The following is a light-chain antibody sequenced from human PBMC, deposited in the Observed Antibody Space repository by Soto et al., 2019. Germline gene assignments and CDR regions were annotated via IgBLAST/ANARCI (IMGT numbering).Light chain of an antibody. Sequence: QSALTQPAPVSGSPGQSITISCTGTSSDVGGYNFVSWYQHHPAKAPKLMIYDVSNRPSGVSNRFSGSKSGNTASLTISGLQAEDEAHYYCSSFTSSDTLVVFGGGTKVTVL. CDR1: SSDVGGYNF. V-gene: IGLV2-14*03. J-gene: IGLJ2*01. CDR3: SSFTSSDTLVV. CDR2: DVS.